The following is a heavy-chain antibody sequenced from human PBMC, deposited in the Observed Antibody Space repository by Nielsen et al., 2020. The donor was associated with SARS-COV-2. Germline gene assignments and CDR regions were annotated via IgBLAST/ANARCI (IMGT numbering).Heavy chain of an antibody. V-gene: IGHV3-15*01. CDR3: TREKGSRLLWFGEANYYYYMDV. D-gene: IGHD3-10*01. CDR2: IKSISDGETT. J-gene: IGHJ6*03. Sequence: WIRQPPGKGLEWVGRIKSISDGETTDYAAPVKGRFTISRDESRNMVFLQMNSLKTEDTAVYYCTREKGSRLLWFGEANYYYYMDVWGKGTTVTVSS.